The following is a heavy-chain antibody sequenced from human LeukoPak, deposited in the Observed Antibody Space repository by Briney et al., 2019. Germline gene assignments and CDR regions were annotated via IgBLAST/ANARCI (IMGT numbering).Heavy chain of an antibody. CDR2: IRSKANSYAT. V-gene: IGHV3-73*01. CDR1: GFTFSGSA. CDR3: TTPIPQDAFDI. Sequence: GGSLRLSCAASGFTFSGSAMHWVRQASGKGLEWVGRIRSKANSYATAYAASVKGRFTISRDDSKNTAYLQMNSLKTEDTAVYYCTTPIPQDAFDIWGQGTMVTVSS. J-gene: IGHJ3*02.